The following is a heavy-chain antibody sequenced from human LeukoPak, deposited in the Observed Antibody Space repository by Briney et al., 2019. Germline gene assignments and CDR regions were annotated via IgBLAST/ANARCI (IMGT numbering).Heavy chain of an antibody. J-gene: IGHJ3*02. V-gene: IGHV4-59*01. Sequence: PSETLSLTCTVSGGSISSYYWSWIRQPPGKGLEWIGYIYYSGSTNYNPSLKSRVTISVDTSKNQFSLKLSSVTAADTAVYYCARVMGHYYGSGSRSHDAFDIWGQGTMVTVSS. CDR2: IYYSGST. CDR1: GGSISSYY. CDR3: ARVMGHYYGSGSRSHDAFDI. D-gene: IGHD3-10*01.